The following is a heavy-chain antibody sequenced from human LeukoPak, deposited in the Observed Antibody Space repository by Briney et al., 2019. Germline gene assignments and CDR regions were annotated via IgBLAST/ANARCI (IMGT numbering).Heavy chain of an antibody. CDR3: AKDTPTDGSSLDV. V-gene: IGHV3-33*06. CDR2: IWYDGSNK. D-gene: IGHD5-24*01. J-gene: IGHJ6*04. CDR1: GFTFSSYG. Sequence: PGGSLRLSCAASGFTFSSYGMHWVRQAPGKGLEWVAVIWYDGSNKYYADSVKGRFTISRDNSKNTPYLQMNSLRAEDTAVYYCAKDTPTDGSSLDVWGKGTTVTVSS.